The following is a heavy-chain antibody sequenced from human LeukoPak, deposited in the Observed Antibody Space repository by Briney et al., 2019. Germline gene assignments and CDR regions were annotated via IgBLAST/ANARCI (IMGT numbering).Heavy chain of an antibody. J-gene: IGHJ6*03. V-gene: IGHV3-7*01. CDR3: ARFAAGGSYYYYMDV. CDR2: IKQDGSEK. Sequence: GGSLRLSCAASGFTFSNYWMTWVRQAPGKGLEWVASIKQDGSEKYYVNSVKGRFTISRDNAKNSVSLRMNSLRAEDTAVYYCARFAAGGSYYYYMDVWGKGTTVTVSS. D-gene: IGHD6-25*01. CDR1: GFTFSNYW.